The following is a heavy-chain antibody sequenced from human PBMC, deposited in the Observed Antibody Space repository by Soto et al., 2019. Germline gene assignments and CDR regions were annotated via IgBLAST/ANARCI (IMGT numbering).Heavy chain of an antibody. CDR2: IYFSGST. J-gene: IGHJ4*02. Sequence: SETLSLTCTVSGDSISSDVYSWSWIRQSPGKGLEWIGSIYFSGSTYHSPSLKSRLTVSVDTSKSQFSLKLSSMTAADTAVYYCARGQYGSFNSWGPGTLVTVLL. CDR3: ARGQYGSFNS. D-gene: IGHD2-2*01. V-gene: IGHV4-31*03. CDR1: GDSISSDVYS.